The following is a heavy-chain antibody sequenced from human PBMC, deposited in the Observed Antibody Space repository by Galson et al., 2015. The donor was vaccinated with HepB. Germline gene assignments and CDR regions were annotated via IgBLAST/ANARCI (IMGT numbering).Heavy chain of an antibody. Sequence: SVKVSCKASGYTFTSYGISWVRQAPGQGLEWMGWISAYNSKTNYAQKFQGRVTMTTDTSTNTAYMELRSLRSDDTAVYYCARREYFVWLLKTYHYYGIDVWGQGTTVTVSS. CDR3: ARREYFVWLLKTYHYYGIDV. D-gene: IGHD3-9*01. CDR2: ISAYNSKT. CDR1: GYTFTSYG. J-gene: IGHJ6*02. V-gene: IGHV1-18*04.